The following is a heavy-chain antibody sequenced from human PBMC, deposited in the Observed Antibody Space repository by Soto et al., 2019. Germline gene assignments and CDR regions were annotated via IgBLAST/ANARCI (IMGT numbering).Heavy chain of an antibody. D-gene: IGHD3-3*01. CDR1: GFTFSSYG. V-gene: IGHV3-30*03. J-gene: IGHJ4*02. CDR2: ISYDGSYK. CDR3: GRDLATIFGGAY. Sequence: VQLVESGGGLVQPGGSLRLSCAASGFTFSSYGMHWVRQAPGKGLEWVALISYDGSYKYYADSVQGRFTISRDNSKNTLYLQMDSLYTGDTAVYYCGRDLATIFGGAYWGQGTLVTVSS.